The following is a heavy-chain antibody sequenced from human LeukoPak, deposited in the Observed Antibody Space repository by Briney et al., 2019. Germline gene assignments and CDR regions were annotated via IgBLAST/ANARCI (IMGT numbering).Heavy chain of an antibody. Sequence: GGSLGLSCAASGFTFSDYYMSRIRQAPGKGLEWVSYISGSGSTIYYADSVKGRFTISRDNAKNSLYLQMNSLRAEDTAVYYCARELSSGSKVGFDYWGQGTLVTVSS. CDR2: ISGSGSTI. CDR1: GFTFSDYY. J-gene: IGHJ4*02. CDR3: ARELSSGSKVGFDY. D-gene: IGHD3-22*01. V-gene: IGHV3-11*04.